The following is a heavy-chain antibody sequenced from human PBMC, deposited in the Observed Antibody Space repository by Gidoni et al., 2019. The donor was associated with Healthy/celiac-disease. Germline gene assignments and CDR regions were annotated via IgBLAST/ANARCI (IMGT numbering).Heavy chain of an antibody. J-gene: IGHJ4*02. CDR1: GFTFRSYA. CDR3: ATGLFGGVIVTPFDY. Sequence: EVQLLEPGGGLVQPGGSLRLSCAASGFTFRSYAMRWVRQAPGKGLEWVSAISGSGGSTYYADSVKGRVTISRDNSKNTLYLQMNSLRAEDTAVYYCATGLFGGVIVTPFDYWGQGTLVTVSS. V-gene: IGHV3-23*01. CDR2: ISGSGGST. D-gene: IGHD3-16*02.